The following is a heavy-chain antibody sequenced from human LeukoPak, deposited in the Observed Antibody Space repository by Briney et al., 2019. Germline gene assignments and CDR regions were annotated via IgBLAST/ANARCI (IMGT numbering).Heavy chain of an antibody. Sequence: GGSLRLSCAASGFTVSSNYMSWVRQAPGKGLEWVSAIYSGGSTYYADSVKGRFTISRDISKNTLYLQVNSLRAEDTAVYYCAKAGSGSYYPTWFDPWGQGTLVTVSS. D-gene: IGHD3-10*01. CDR1: GFTVSSNY. V-gene: IGHV3-53*01. CDR2: IYSGGST. J-gene: IGHJ5*02. CDR3: AKAGSGSYYPTWFDP.